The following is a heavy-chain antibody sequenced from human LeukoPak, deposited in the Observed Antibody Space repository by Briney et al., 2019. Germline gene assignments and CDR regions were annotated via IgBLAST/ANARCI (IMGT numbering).Heavy chain of an antibody. D-gene: IGHD1-26*01. CDR2: ISSSGSTR. CDR1: GFTFSSFD. Sequence: AGGSLRLSCVASGFTFSSFDVNWVRQAPGKGLEWVSCISSSGSTRYYADSVKGRFTISRDNARNSLYLQMDSLRAEDTAVYYCASVLVEPTTYFDYWGQGTLVTVSS. CDR3: ASVLVEPTTYFDY. J-gene: IGHJ4*02. V-gene: IGHV3-48*03.